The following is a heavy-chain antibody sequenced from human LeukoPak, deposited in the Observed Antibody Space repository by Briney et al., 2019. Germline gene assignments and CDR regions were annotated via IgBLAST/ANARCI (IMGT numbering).Heavy chain of an antibody. Sequence: SETLSLTCTVSGGSISSYYWSWIRQPAGKGLEWIGRIYTSGSTNYNPSLKSRVTMSVDTSKNQFSLKLSSVTAADTAVYYCARDLRSDYYGSGSYFYYYYYMDVWGKGTTVTVSS. CDR1: GGSISSYY. J-gene: IGHJ6*03. CDR2: IYTSGST. V-gene: IGHV4-4*07. D-gene: IGHD3-10*01. CDR3: ARDLRSDYYGSGSYFYYYYYMDV.